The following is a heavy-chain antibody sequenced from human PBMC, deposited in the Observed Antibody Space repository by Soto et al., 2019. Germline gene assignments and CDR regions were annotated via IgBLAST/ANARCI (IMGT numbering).Heavy chain of an antibody. Sequence: GSLRLSCAASGFTFSSYWMNWVRQAPGKGLEWVANIKQDGSEKDYVDSVKGRFTIPRDNAKNSLDLQMNNLRAEDTAVYYCARALSPYFNYGMDVWGQGTTVTVSS. CDR3: ARALSPYFNYGMDV. D-gene: IGHD2-15*01. V-gene: IGHV3-7*03. J-gene: IGHJ6*02. CDR2: IKQDGSEK. CDR1: GFTFSSYW.